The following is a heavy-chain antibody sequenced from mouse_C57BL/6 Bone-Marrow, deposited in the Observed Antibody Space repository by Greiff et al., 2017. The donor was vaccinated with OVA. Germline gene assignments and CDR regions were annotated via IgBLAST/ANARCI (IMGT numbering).Heavy chain of an antibody. J-gene: IGHJ4*01. CDR1: GYTFTSYW. V-gene: IGHV1-5*01. CDR2: IYPGNSDT. CDR3: TRPFFYDGYFLDAMDY. D-gene: IGHD2-3*01. Sequence: EVQLQQSGTVLARPGASVKMSCKTSGYTFTSYWMHWVKQRPGQGLEWIGAIYPGNSDTSYNQKFKGKANLTAVTSASTAYMELSSLTNEDSAVYYCTRPFFYDGYFLDAMDYWGQGTSVTVSS.